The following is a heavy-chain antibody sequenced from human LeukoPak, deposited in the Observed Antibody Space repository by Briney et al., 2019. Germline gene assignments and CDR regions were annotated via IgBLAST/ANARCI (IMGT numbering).Heavy chain of an antibody. CDR2: ISGSGGSA. CDR3: ATNYYDSSRAASDY. Sequence: GGSLRLSCAASGFTFSSYSMHWVRQAPGKGLEWVSTISGSGGSAYYVDSVKGRFTISRDNSRNTLYLQMNSLRAEDTAVYYCATNYYDSSRAASDYWGQGTLVTVSS. J-gene: IGHJ4*02. V-gene: IGHV3-23*01. D-gene: IGHD3-22*01. CDR1: GFTFSSYS.